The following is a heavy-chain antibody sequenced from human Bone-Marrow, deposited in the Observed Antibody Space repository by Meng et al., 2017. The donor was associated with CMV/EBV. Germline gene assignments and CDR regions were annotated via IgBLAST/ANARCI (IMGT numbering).Heavy chain of an antibody. V-gene: IGHV3-11*01. CDR3: ARDKSYSLGPGDSSGYY. J-gene: IGHJ4*02. CDR2: ISSSGSTI. D-gene: IGHD3-22*01. CDR1: GFTFSDYY. Sequence: GESLKISCAASGFTFSDYYMSWIRQAPGKGLEWVSYISSSGSTIYYADSVEGRFTISRDNAKNSLYLQMNSLRAEDTAVYYCARDKSYSLGPGDSSGYYWGQGTLVTVSS.